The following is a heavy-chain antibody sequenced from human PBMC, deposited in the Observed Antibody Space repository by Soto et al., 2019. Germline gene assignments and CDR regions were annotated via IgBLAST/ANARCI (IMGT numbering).Heavy chain of an antibody. D-gene: IGHD3-22*01. V-gene: IGHV4-59*01. CDR2: IIYSGTT. CDR3: ARVADSSGDPIDY. CDR1: GGSINNYY. J-gene: IGHJ4*01. Sequence: AETLARTCTVSGGSINNYYWSWIRQPPGTGLEWIGYIIYSGTTNYSPSLKSRVTMSVDTSRNQFSLKLSAVTAADTAVYFCARVADSSGDPIDYWGHGILVTVSS.